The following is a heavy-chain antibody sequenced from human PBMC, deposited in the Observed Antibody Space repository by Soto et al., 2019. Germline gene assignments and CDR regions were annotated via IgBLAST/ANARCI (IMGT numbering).Heavy chain of an antibody. CDR3: ARDYGGDPSYGLDV. CDR2: IFYNGTT. Sequence: SETLSLTCTVSGVSVSGSSCWTWIRQAPGKGLEWIGCIFYNGTTNYNPSLRSPVTISVDTSKNQFSLKLNSLTAADTAVYYCARDYGGDPSYGLDVWGQGTTVTVSS. CDR1: GVSVSGSSC. J-gene: IGHJ6*02. D-gene: IGHD2-21*02. V-gene: IGHV4-61*01.